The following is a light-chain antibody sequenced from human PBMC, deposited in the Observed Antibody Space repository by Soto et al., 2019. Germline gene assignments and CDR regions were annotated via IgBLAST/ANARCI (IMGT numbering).Light chain of an antibody. J-gene: IGLJ2*01. V-gene: IGLV2-8*01. CDR1: GSDIGAYNF. Sequence: QSALAQPPSASGSPGQSVTISCTGSGSDIGAYNFVSWYQQHPGKAPKLMIFGVTERPSGVPDRFSGSKSGNTASLTVSGLQADDEADYYCSSYAGSNTLVFGGGTKLTVL. CDR2: GVT. CDR3: SSYAGSNTLV.